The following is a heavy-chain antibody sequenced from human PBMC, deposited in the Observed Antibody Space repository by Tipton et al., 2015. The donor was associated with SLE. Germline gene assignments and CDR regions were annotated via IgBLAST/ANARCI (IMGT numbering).Heavy chain of an antibody. CDR3: ARSDYYDSSGYYSVAFDI. D-gene: IGHD3-22*01. V-gene: IGHV4-59*11. Sequence: TLSLTCTVSGGSISSHYWSWIRQPPGKGLEWIGYIYNSGSGNYNPSLKSRVTIAVYTSKNQFSLKLSSVSAADTAVYYCARSDYYDSSGYYSVAFDIWGQGTMVTVSS. J-gene: IGHJ3*02. CDR2: IYNSGSG. CDR1: GGSISSHY.